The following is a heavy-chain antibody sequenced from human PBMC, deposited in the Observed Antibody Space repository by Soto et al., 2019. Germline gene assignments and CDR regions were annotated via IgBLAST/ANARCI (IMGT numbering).Heavy chain of an antibody. CDR3: AKGTAVNTGDMAY. Sequence: EVQLLESGGGLVQPGGSLRLSCAASGFTFSSFAMTWVRQAPGKGREWVSSLTASGARTYYADSVQGRFTISIDSSKTTLYLQMNSRRAVVTALYYCAKGTAVNTGDMAYWGQGTLVTVSS. D-gene: IGHD4-17*01. J-gene: IGHJ4*02. CDR2: LTASGART. V-gene: IGHV3-23*01. CDR1: GFTFSSFA.